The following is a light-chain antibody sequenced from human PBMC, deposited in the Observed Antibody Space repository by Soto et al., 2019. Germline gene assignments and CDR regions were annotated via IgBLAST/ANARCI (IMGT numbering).Light chain of an antibody. V-gene: IGKV4-1*01. CDR3: QQYYSTLRT. J-gene: IGKJ1*01. Sequence: DIVMTQSPDSLAVSLCERATINCKSSQSVLYSSTNKNYLAWYQQKPGQPPKLLIYWASTRESGVPDRFSGSGSGTDFTLTISSLQAEDVAVYYCQQYYSTLRTFGQGTKVDIK. CDR2: WAS. CDR1: QSVLYSSTNKNY.